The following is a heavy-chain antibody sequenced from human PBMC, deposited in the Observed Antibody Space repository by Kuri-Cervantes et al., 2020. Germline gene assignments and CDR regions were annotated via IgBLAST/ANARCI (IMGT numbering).Heavy chain of an antibody. CDR3: ARGVGI. V-gene: IGHV4-59*01. D-gene: IGHD1-26*01. CDR1: GGSISSYY. Sequence: SETLSLTCTVSGGSISSYYWSWIRQPPGKGLEWIGFIYYSGSTNYNPSLKSRVTISVDTSKNQFSLKLSSVTAADTALYYCARGVGIWGQGTMVTVSS. CDR2: IYYSGST. J-gene: IGHJ3*02.